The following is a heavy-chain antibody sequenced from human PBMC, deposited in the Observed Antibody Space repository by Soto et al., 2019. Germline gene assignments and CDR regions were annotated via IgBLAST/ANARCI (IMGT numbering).Heavy chain of an antibody. D-gene: IGHD4-4*01. CDR3: ARPVTTSFEDGMDV. CDR2: IDPSDSYT. V-gene: IGHV5-10-1*01. J-gene: IGHJ6*02. CDR1: GYSFTSYW. Sequence: PGESLKISRKGSGYSFTSYWISWVRQMPGKGLEWMGRIDPSDSYTNYSPSFQGHVTISADKSISTAYLQWSSLKASDTAMYYCARPVTTSFEDGMDVWGQGTTVTVSS.